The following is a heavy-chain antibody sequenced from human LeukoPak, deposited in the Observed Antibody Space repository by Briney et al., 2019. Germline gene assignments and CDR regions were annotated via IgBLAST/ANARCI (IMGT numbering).Heavy chain of an antibody. V-gene: IGHV4-59*08. J-gene: IGHJ4*02. Sequence: PSETLSLTCTVSGGSISSYYWSWIRQPPGKGLEWIGYIYYTGSTNYNPSLKSRVTMSVDTSKNQFSLKLSSVTAADTAMYYCAATYTAAGTPRLDYWGQGTLVTVSS. CDR1: GGSISSYY. D-gene: IGHD6-13*01. CDR2: IYYTGST. CDR3: AATYTAAGTPRLDY.